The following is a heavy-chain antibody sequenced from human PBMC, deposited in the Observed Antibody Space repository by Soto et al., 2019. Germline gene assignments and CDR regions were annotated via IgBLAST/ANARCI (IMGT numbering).Heavy chain of an antibody. CDR2: IRSKAYGGTT. V-gene: IGHV3-49*03. D-gene: IGHD4-17*01. CDR1: GFTLGDYA. J-gene: IGHJ5*02. Sequence: PGGSLRLSCTASGFTLGDYAMSWFRQAPGKGLEWVGFIRSKAYGGTTEYAASVKGRFTISRDDSKSIAYLQMNSLKTEDTAVYYCTKAPYGEALENWFDPWGQGTLVTVSS. CDR3: TKAPYGEALENWFDP.